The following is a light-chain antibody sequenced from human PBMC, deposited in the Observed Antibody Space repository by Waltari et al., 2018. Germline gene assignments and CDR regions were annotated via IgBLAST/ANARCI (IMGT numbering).Light chain of an antibody. Sequence: QSAMTQPRSVSGSPGQSVTISCTGPSSDVGGSTSVSWYQQHPGKAPKLMIYDVSKRPSGVPDRFAGSKSGNTASLTISGLQAEDEADYYCCSYAGSYVFGTGTKVTVL. CDR2: DVS. CDR1: SSDVGGSTS. CDR3: CSYAGSYV. V-gene: IGLV2-11*01. J-gene: IGLJ1*01.